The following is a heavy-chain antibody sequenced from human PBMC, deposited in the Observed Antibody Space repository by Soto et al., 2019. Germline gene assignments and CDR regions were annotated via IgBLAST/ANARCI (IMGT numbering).Heavy chain of an antibody. CDR1: GGSISSGNW. CDR2: IYHSGST. CDR3: ARVGSGSYLDYYYYGMDV. J-gene: IGHJ6*02. D-gene: IGHD3-10*01. Sequence: TSETLSVTCAVSGGSISSGNWWSWVRQPPGKGLEWIGEIYHSGSTNYNPSLKSRVTISVDKSKNQFSLKLSSVTAADTAVYYCARVGSGSYLDYYYYGMDVWGQGTTVT. V-gene: IGHV4-4*02.